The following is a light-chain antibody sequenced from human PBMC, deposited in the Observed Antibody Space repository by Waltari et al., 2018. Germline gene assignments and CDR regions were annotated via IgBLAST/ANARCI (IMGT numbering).Light chain of an antibody. J-gene: IGKJ4*02. CDR1: QSIPRW. CDR3: QHYDSYSAT. CDR2: KAS. V-gene: IGKV1-5*03. Sequence: DIQMTQSPSTLSASVGDRVTITCRASQSIPRWLAWYQQKPGQALKLLIYKASILERGVPSRFSGGGSGTEFTLTISSLQPDAFATYYCQHYDSYSATFGRGTKVEIK.